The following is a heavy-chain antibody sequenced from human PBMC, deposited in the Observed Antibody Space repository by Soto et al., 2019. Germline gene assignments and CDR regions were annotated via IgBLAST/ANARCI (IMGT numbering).Heavy chain of an antibody. V-gene: IGHV3-48*02. D-gene: IGHD2-2*01. CDR2: ISSSSSTI. Sequence: GGSLRLSCAASGFTFDDYAMHWVRQAPGKGLEWVSYISSSSSTIYYADSVKGRFTISRDNAKNSLYLQMNSLRDEDTAVYYCARLGYCSSTSCYHPYYYYGMDVWGQGTTVTVSS. CDR3: ARLGYCSSTSCYHPYYYYGMDV. J-gene: IGHJ6*02. CDR1: GFTFDDYA.